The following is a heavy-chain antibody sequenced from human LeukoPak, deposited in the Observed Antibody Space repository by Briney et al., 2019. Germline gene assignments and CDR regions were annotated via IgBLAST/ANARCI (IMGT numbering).Heavy chain of an antibody. D-gene: IGHD1-26*01. CDR1: GFSFSSYD. Sequence: GGSLRLSCAPSGFSFSSYDMSWVRQAPGKGLEWVSGIRGSGGSTFYADSVKGRFTISRDNSKNTLNLLMNSLRAEDTAVYYCAKSQLVGATYALDIWGQGTVVTVSS. CDR3: AKSQLVGATYALDI. J-gene: IGHJ3*02. V-gene: IGHV3-23*01. CDR2: IRGSGGST.